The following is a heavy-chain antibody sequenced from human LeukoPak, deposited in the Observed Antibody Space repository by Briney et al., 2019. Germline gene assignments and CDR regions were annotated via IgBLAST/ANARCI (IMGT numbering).Heavy chain of an antibody. D-gene: IGHD6-19*01. CDR3: ARDSSGWYST. V-gene: IGHV3-48*01. J-gene: IGHJ5*02. CDR1: GFTFSSYS. Sequence: PGGSLRLSCAASGFTFSSYSMNWVRQAPGKGLEWVSYISSSSSTIYYADSVKGRFTISRDDAKNSLYLQMNSLRAEDTAVYYCARDSSGWYSTWGQGTLVTVSS. CDR2: ISSSSSTI.